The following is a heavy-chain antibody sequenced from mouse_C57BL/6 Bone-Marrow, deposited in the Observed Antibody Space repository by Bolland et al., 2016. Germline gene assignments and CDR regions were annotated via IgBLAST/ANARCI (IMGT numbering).Heavy chain of an antibody. V-gene: IGHV5-4*01. Sequence: SDGGSYTYYPDNVKGRFTISRDNAKNNLYLQMSHLKSEDTAMYYCARAYSKMGYWYFDVWGTG. J-gene: IGHJ1*03. D-gene: IGHD2-5*01. CDR2: SDGGSYT. CDR3: ARAYSKMGYWYFDV.